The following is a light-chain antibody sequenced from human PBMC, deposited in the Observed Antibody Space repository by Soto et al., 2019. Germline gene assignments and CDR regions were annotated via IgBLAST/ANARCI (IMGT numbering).Light chain of an antibody. CDR3: QQYYVWPLT. Sequence: EIVMTQSPATLSVSPGDRATLSCGSSEPFSNHLAWYQQKPGQAPRLLIHGASTRATGIPARFSGSGSETEFTLTISSLQSEDFAVYFCQQYYVWPLTFGGGTKVDIK. J-gene: IGKJ4*01. V-gene: IGKV3-15*01. CDR1: EPFSNH. CDR2: GAS.